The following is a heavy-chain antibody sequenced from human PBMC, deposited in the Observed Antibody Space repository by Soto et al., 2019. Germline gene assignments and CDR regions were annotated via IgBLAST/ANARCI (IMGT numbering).Heavy chain of an antibody. D-gene: IGHD3-16*01. CDR2: ISTYTGNT. CDR1: GYTFTNYG. Sequence: QVQLVQSGAEVKKPGASVKVSCQASGYTFTNYGITWVRQAPGQGLEWMGWISTYTGNTNYAQKLQGRVTMTTDTSTSTAYMALRSLRSDDTAMYYCARRLGPYCYGIDVCGQGTTVTVSS. V-gene: IGHV1-18*01. J-gene: IGHJ6*02. CDR3: ARRLGPYCYGIDV.